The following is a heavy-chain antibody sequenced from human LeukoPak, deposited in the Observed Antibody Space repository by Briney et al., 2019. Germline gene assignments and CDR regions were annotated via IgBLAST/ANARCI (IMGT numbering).Heavy chain of an antibody. V-gene: IGHV5-51*01. CDR1: GYSFTSYW. CDR2: IYPVDSDT. CDR3: ARSADSSGYYYVGSYYYYGMDV. J-gene: IGHJ6*02. D-gene: IGHD3-22*01. Sequence: GESLKISCKGSGYSFTSYWIGWVRQMPGKGLEWMGIIYPVDSDTRYSPSFQGQVTISADKSISTAYLQWSSLKASDTAMYYCARSADSSGYYYVGSYYYYGMDVWGQGTTVTVSS.